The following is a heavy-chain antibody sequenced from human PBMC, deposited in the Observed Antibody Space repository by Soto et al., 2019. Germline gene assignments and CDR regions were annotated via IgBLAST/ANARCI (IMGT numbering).Heavy chain of an antibody. Sequence: EVQLVESGGGLVKPGGSLRLSCAASGFVFSGYNMNWVRQAPGKGLEWVSSISSSSNYIYYADSVKGRFTISRHNAKDSLYLHMNSLRAEDTAVYYCASGSAIDYWGQGTLVTVSS. V-gene: IGHV3-21*01. J-gene: IGHJ4*02. CDR2: ISSSSNYI. CDR1: GFVFSGYN. CDR3: ASGSAIDY. D-gene: IGHD2-2*03.